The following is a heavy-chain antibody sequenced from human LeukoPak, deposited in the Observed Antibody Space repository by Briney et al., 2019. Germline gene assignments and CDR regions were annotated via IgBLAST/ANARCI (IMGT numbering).Heavy chain of an antibody. D-gene: IGHD5-12*01. CDR2: IYPSGST. J-gene: IGHJ6*03. Sequence: SETLSLTCTVCGGSISSYYRRWIRQPAGKGLAGIGRIYPSGSTNYNPSLKSRVTMSVDTSKNQFSLKLSSVTAADTAVYYCARVQPYSCYGFASDTYYMDVWGKGTTVTVSS. V-gene: IGHV4-4*07. CDR1: GGSISSYY. CDR3: ARVQPYSCYGFASDTYYMDV.